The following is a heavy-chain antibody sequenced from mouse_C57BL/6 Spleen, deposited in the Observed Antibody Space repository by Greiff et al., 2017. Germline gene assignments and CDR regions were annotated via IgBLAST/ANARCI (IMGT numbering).Heavy chain of an antibody. CDR2: IYPGSGST. J-gene: IGHJ2*01. V-gene: IGHV1-55*01. D-gene: IGHD1-1*01. CDR3: ARAGAPTVAGY. Sequence: QVQLQQPGAELVKPGASVKMSCKASGYTFTSYWITWVKQRPGQGLEWIGDIYPGSGSTNYNEKFKSKATLTVDTSSSTAYMQLSSLTSEDSAVYYCARAGAPTVAGYGGQGTTLSVSS. CDR1: GYTFTSYW.